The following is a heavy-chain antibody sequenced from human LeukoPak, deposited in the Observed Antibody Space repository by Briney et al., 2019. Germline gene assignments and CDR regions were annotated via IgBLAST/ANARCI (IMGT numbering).Heavy chain of an antibody. V-gene: IGHV4-34*01. D-gene: IGHD1-7*01. CDR1: GGSFSGYY. CDR3: ARRPWNYGVDP. CDR2: INHSGST. J-gene: IGHJ5*02. Sequence: NTSETLSLTCAAYGGSFSGYYWSWIRQPPGKGLEWIGEINHSGSTNYNPSLKSRVTISVDTSKNQFSLKLSSVTAADTAVYYCARRPWNYGVDPWGQGTLVTVSS.